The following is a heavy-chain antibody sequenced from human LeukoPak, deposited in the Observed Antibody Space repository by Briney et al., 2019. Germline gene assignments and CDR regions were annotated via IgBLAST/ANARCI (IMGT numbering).Heavy chain of an antibody. CDR3: AKASPSGSSGVYYFDY. D-gene: IGHD2-15*01. J-gene: IGHJ4*02. CDR2: ISGSGGST. CDR1: GFTFSSYA. V-gene: IGHV3-23*01. Sequence: GGSLRLSCAASGFTFSSYAMSWVRQAPGKGLEWVSAISGSGGSTYYADSVKGRFTISRDNSKNTLYLQMNSLRAEDTAVYYCAKASPSGSSGVYYFDYWGQGTLVTVSS.